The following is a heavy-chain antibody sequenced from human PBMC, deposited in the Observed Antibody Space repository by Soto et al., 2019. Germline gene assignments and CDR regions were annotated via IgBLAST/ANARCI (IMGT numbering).Heavy chain of an antibody. V-gene: IGHV4-61*08. D-gene: IGHD3-16*01. Sequence: SETLSLTCAVSGGSISSGGYSWSWIRQPPGKGLEWIGYIYHSGSTNYNPSLKSRVTISVDTSKNQFSLKLSSVTAADTAVYYCARYDGRYWGQGTLVTVSS. J-gene: IGHJ4*02. CDR1: GGSISSGGYS. CDR3: ARYDGRY. CDR2: IYHSGST.